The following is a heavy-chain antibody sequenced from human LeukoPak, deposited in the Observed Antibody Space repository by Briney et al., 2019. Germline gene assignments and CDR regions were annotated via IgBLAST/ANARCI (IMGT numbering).Heavy chain of an antibody. CDR3: ARTDWHYYLF. D-gene: IGHD2/OR15-2a*01. V-gene: IGHV3-7*03. CDR2: INQDGTEK. Sequence: GESLRLSCAASGFTFTTYWMSWVRQAPGKGLEWVANINQDGTEKYYVDSVKGRFTISRDNAKNSLDLQMNSLRAEDTAVYYCARTDWHYYLFWGQGTQVTVSS. CDR1: GFTFTTYW. J-gene: IGHJ4*02.